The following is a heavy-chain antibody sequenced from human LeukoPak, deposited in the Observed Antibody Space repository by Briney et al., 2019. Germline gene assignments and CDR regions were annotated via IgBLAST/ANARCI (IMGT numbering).Heavy chain of an antibody. Sequence: PGGSLRLSCAASGFTFSSYGMHWVRQAPGKGLEWVAVISYDGSNKYYADSVKGRFTISRDNSKNTLYLQMNSLRAEDTAVYYCANLGPRYYDFWSGYYNDYWGQGTLVTVSS. D-gene: IGHD3-3*01. CDR1: GFTFSSYG. J-gene: IGHJ4*02. CDR2: ISYDGSNK. V-gene: IGHV3-30*18. CDR3: ANLGPRYYDFWSGYYNDY.